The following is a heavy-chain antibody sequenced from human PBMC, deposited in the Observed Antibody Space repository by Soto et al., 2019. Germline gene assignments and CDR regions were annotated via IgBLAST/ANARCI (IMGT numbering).Heavy chain of an antibody. V-gene: IGHV4-59*08. CDR1: GGSISSYY. CDR2: IYYSGST. Sequence: PSETLSLTCTVSGGSISSYYWSWIRQPPGKGLEWIGYIYYSGSTNYNPSLKSQDTISVDTSKNQFSLKLSSVTAADSAVYYCARQPRVWTGYYGHIDYWGQGTLVTVSS. CDR3: ARQPRVWTGYYGHIDY. D-gene: IGHD3-3*01. J-gene: IGHJ4*02.